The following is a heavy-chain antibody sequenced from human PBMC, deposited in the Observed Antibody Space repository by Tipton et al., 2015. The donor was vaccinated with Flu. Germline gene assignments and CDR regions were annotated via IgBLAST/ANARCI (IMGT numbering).Heavy chain of an antibody. CDR1: GFIVTSDY. CDR2: IYSGDSA. Sequence: GSLRLSCAASGFIVTSDYTSWVRQAPGKGLEWVSVIYSGDSASYADSVRGRFTISRDNSKNTLYLQMNNLRVEDTAVYYCAKRYCSSTTCYIPDALAIWGQGTMVTVSS. D-gene: IGHD2-2*01. CDR3: AKRYCSSTTCYIPDALAI. V-gene: IGHV3-53*01. J-gene: IGHJ3*02.